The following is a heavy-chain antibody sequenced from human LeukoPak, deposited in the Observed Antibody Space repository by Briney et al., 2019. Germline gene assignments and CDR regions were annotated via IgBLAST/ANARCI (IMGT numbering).Heavy chain of an antibody. Sequence: GGSLRLSCVASGFTFSSYAMSWVRQAPGKGLEWVSTISGSGSNTYYADSVKGRFTISRDNSKNTLYLQMNSLRAEDTAVYYSYCTSSSCYAANGLDVWGKGTTVTVSS. J-gene: IGHJ6*04. D-gene: IGHD2-2*01. CDR1: GFTFSSYA. V-gene: IGHV3-23*01. CDR3: YCTSSSCYAANGLDV. CDR2: ISGSGSNT.